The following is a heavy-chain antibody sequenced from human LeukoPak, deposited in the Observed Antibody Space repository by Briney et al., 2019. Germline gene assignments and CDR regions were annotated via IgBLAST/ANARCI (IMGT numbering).Heavy chain of an antibody. CDR1: GYTFTGYY. J-gene: IGHJ4*02. D-gene: IGHD6-19*01. CDR2: INPNSGGT. CDR3: AREEWVAVAGPFDY. V-gene: IGHV1-2*02. Sequence: ASVKVSCKASGYTFTGYYMHWVRQAPGQGLEWMGWINPNSGGTNYAQKFLGRVTMTRDTSISTAYMELSRLRSDDTAVYYCAREEWVAVAGPFDYWGQGTLVTVSS.